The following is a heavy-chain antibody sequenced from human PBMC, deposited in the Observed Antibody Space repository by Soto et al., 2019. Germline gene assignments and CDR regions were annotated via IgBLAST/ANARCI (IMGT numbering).Heavy chain of an antibody. CDR2: IYSTENT. V-gene: IGHV4-39*01. CDR1: GGSVSSNSYS. J-gene: IGHJ6*02. Sequence: SETLSLTCAVSGGSVSSNSYSWGWIRQSPGKGLEWIATIYSTENTYYHSSLLSRVTISVDTSMNEFSLRLSSVTAADTAVYYCARLNGYCVGTNCHGYYGMDVWGQGTTVTVSS. D-gene: IGHD2-21*01. CDR3: ARLNGYCVGTNCHGYYGMDV.